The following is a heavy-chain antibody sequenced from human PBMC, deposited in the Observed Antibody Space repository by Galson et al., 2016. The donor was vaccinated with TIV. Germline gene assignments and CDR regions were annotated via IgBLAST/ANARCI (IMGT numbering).Heavy chain of an antibody. J-gene: IGHJ4*02. CDR1: RFTFNTYA. CDR3: AKVGISGYYPPSPTFFDF. CDR2: ISNAGSNK. Sequence: SLRLSCAGSRFTFNTYAMHWVRQAPGKVLEWVAVISNAGSNKYYADSVKGRFTISRDNSKNTLSLQMNSLTTEDTAVYYCAKVGISGYYPPSPTFFDFWGQGTLVTVSS. D-gene: IGHD3-22*01. V-gene: IGHV3-30*18.